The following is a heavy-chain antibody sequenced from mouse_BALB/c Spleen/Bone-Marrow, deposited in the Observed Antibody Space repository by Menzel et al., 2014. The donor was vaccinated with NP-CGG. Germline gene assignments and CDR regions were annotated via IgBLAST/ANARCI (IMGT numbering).Heavy chain of an antibody. V-gene: IGHV2-9*02. D-gene: IGHD1-2*01. CDR1: GFSLTSYG. Sequence: VMLVESGPGLVAPSQSLSITCTVSGFSLTSYGVHWVRQPPGKGLEWLGVIWAGGSTNYNSALMSRLSISKDNSKSQVFLKMNSLQTDDTAMYYCARDGATATLAYWGQGTLVTVSA. CDR3: ARDGATATLAY. J-gene: IGHJ3*01. CDR2: IWAGGST.